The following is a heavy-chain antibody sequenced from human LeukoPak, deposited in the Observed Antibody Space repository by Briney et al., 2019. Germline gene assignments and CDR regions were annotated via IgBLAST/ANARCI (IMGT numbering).Heavy chain of an antibody. Sequence: PTGGSLRLSCAASGFTFSGHSMTWVRQAPGKGLEWVANINLDGSERFYVDLVKGRFTISRDNADNSMYLQMNSLRAEDTAVYYCGRVIAGAIDYWGQGTLVTVSS. D-gene: IGHD6-13*01. CDR3: GRVIAGAIDY. CDR2: INLDGSER. V-gene: IGHV3-7*01. J-gene: IGHJ4*02. CDR1: GFTFSGHS.